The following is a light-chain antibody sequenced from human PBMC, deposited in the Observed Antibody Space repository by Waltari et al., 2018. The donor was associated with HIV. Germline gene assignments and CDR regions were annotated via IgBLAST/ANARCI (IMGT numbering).Light chain of an antibody. CDR2: QNS. Sequence: SYDLTQPPSVSVSPGQTASITCSGDKLGDKYTCWYQQKPGQSPVLIIYQNSKRPPGIPERFPGSNSGNTATLTRSGTQALDEADYYCQAWDSSTAKNVFGPGTKVTVL. CDR1: KLGDKY. V-gene: IGLV3-1*01. J-gene: IGLJ1*01. CDR3: QAWDSSTAKNV.